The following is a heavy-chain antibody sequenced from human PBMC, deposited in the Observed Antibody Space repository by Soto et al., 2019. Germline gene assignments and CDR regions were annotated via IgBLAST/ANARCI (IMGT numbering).Heavy chain of an antibody. Sequence: GGSLRLSCAASGFTFSSYAMHWVRQALGKGLEWVAVISYDGSNKYYADSVKGRFTISRDNSKNTLYLQMNSLRAEDTAVYYCARQAMVSYYYYYGMDVWGQGTTVTVSS. CDR2: ISYDGSNK. CDR3: ARQAMVSYYYYYGMDV. J-gene: IGHJ6*02. D-gene: IGHD5-18*01. V-gene: IGHV3-30-3*01. CDR1: GFTFSSYA.